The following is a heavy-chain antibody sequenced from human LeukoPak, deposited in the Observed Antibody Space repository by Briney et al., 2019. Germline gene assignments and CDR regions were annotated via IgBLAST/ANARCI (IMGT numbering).Heavy chain of an antibody. D-gene: IGHD2-21*01. CDR3: AKDFRIGYSAHFDY. Sequence: PGGSLRLSCVGSGFTFRSHAMNWVRQAPEKGLEFVSGIYENGGTTYYADSVKGRFSISRDNSKNTLYLQVDSLRGEDTAVYYCAKDFRIGYSAHFDYWGQGALVTVSS. CDR1: GFTFRSHA. CDR2: IYENGGTT. J-gene: IGHJ4*02. V-gene: IGHV3-23*01.